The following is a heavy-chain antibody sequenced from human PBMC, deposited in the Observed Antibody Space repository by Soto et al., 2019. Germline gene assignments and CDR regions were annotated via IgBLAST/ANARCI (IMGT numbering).Heavy chain of an antibody. V-gene: IGHV5-51*01. CDR3: ARGFTGSAGRFDP. Sequence: GESLKISCKGSGYKFATYWIAWVRQMPGRGLEWMGIIYPGDSETIYSSSFRGHVTISADKSLNTAYLQWDSLTASDSAIYYCARGFTGSAGRFDPWGQGTVVTVSS. D-gene: IGHD6-25*01. CDR2: IYPGDSET. J-gene: IGHJ5*02. CDR1: GYKFATYW.